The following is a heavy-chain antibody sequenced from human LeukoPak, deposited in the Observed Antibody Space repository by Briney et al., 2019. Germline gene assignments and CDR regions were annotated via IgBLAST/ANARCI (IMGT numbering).Heavy chain of an antibody. Sequence: SETLSLTCTVSGDSISSGNYWGWIRQPPGKGLEWIGSIFHTGSTYFNLSLKSRVTISVDTSKNQFSLKLSSVTAADTAVYYCARGGGRSSNYGEPVLFDIWGKGQWSPSLQ. CDR1: GDSISSGNY. CDR3: ARGGGRSSNYGEPVLFDI. V-gene: IGHV4-38-2*02. D-gene: IGHD4-11*01. CDR2: IFHTGST. J-gene: IGHJ3*02.